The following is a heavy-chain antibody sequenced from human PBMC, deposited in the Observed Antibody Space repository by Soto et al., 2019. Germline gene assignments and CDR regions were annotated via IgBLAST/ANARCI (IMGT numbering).Heavy chain of an antibody. J-gene: IGHJ4*02. Sequence: GGSLRLSCAASGFTVSSYAMSWVRQAPGKGLEWVSAVSGSGTVTYYADSVKGRFTISRDNAKNTLSLQMNSLRADDTALYYCAKAPGSTCYSPPDNWGQGTLVTVSS. V-gene: IGHV3-23*01. CDR1: GFTVSSYA. D-gene: IGHD2-15*01. CDR3: AKAPGSTCYSPPDN. CDR2: VSGSGTVT.